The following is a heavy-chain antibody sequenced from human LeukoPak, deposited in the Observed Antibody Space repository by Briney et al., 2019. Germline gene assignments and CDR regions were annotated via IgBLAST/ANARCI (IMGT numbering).Heavy chain of an antibody. CDR3: AKDRWSSSSGSTGMHV. CDR1: GFTVADYA. J-gene: IGHJ6*02. Sequence: GGSLRLSCAASGFTVADYAVHWVRQAPGKGLEWVSRADSTGTYYADSVKGRFTISRDNSKNSLYLQMNSLTTEDTAFYYCAKDRWSSSSGSTGMHVWDQGTTVTVSS. D-gene: IGHD6-19*01. CDR2: ADSTGT. V-gene: IGHV3-43*02.